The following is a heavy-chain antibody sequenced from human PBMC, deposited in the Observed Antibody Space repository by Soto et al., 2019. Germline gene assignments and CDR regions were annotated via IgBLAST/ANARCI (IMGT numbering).Heavy chain of an antibody. CDR2: INHSGST. V-gene: IGHV4-34*01. CDR3: ARAYYYGSGSYLLRSSFDI. D-gene: IGHD3-10*01. J-gene: IGHJ3*02. Sequence: QVQLQQWGAGLLKPSETLSLTCAVYGGSFSGYYWSWIRQPPGKGLEWIGEINHSGSTNYNPSLKSRVTISVDTSKTQFSLKLSSVTAADTAVYYCARAYYYGSGSYLLRSSFDIWGQGTMVTVSS. CDR1: GGSFSGYY.